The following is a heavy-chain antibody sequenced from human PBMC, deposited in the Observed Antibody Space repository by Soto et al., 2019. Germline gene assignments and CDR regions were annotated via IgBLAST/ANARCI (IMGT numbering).Heavy chain of an antibody. CDR1: GGSFSGYY. Sequence: SETLSLTCAVYGGSFSGYYWSWIRQPPGKGLEWIGEINHSGSTNYNPSLKSRVTISVDTSKSQFSLKLSSVTAADTAVYYCARRNGITIFGVVPTRMDVWGQGTTVTVSS. V-gene: IGHV4-34*01. D-gene: IGHD3-3*01. J-gene: IGHJ6*02. CDR3: ARRNGITIFGVVPTRMDV. CDR2: INHSGST.